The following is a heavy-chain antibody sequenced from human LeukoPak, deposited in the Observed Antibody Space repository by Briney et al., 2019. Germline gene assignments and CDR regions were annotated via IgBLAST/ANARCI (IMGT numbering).Heavy chain of an antibody. J-gene: IGHJ3*02. CDR3: ARVGRWTDSSGLNAFDI. CDR2: INWNGGST. D-gene: IGHD3-22*01. CDR1: GFTFDDYG. Sequence: QPGGSLRLSCAASGFTFDDYGMSWVRQAPGKGLEWVSGINWNGGSTGYADSVKGRFTISRDNAKNSLYLQMNSLRAEDTALYYCARVGRWTDSSGLNAFDIWGQGTMVTVSS. V-gene: IGHV3-20*04.